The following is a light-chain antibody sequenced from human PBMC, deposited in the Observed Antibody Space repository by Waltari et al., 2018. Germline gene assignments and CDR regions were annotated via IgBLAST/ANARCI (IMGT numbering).Light chain of an antibody. V-gene: IGKV2-28*01. CDR1: QSLLHRNGYNY. CDR3: MQSLHTPLT. J-gene: IGKJ1*01. Sequence: DIVMTQSPLSLSVTPGEPASISFRSSQSLLHRNGYNYLDWYLQKPGQSPQLLVYLGSNRASGVPDRFSGSGSGTDFTLKISRVEADDVGVYYCMQSLHTPLTFGQGTKVEI. CDR2: LGS.